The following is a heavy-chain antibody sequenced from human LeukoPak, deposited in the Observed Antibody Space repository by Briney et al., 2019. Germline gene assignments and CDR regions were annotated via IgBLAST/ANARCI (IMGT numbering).Heavy chain of an antibody. J-gene: IGHJ4*02. CDR1: GFTFSSYW. Sequence: SGGSLRLSCAASGFTFSSYWMHWVRQGPGKGLVWVSRIKNDGSTTSYADSVKGRFTILRDNAKNTLYLQMNSLRAEDTAVYYCARDWDSSADYWGQGTLVTVSS. D-gene: IGHD3-22*01. CDR2: IKNDGSTT. CDR3: ARDWDSSADY. V-gene: IGHV3-74*01.